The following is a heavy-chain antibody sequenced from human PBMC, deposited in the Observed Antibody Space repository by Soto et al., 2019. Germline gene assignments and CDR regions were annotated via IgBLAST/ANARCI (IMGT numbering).Heavy chain of an antibody. J-gene: IGHJ4*02. CDR1: GCTFSSYG. V-gene: IGHV3-30*18. Sequence: GGSLRRSCAASGCTFSSYGMHWFREAPGKGLEGVAVISYDGSNKYYADSVKGRFTISRDNSKNTLYLQMNSLRAEDTAVYYCAKSDSSSWQFYYFDYWGQGTLVTVSS. CDR3: AKSDSSSWQFYYFDY. CDR2: ISYDGSNK. D-gene: IGHD6-13*01.